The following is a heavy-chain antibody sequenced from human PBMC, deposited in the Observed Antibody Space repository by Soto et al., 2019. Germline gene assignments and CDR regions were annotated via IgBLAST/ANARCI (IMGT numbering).Heavy chain of an antibody. D-gene: IGHD3-10*01. CDR1: GFTFSSYA. CDR2: ISGSGGST. J-gene: IGHJ6*03. Sequence: GGSLSLSCAASGFTFSSYAMSWVRQAPGKGLEWVSAISGSGGSTYYADSVKGRFTISRDNSKNTLYLQMNSLRAEDTAVYYCAKNSGGSGSYRTHHYYYYYMDVWGKGTTVTVSS. CDR3: AKNSGGSGSYRTHHYYYYYMDV. V-gene: IGHV3-23*01.